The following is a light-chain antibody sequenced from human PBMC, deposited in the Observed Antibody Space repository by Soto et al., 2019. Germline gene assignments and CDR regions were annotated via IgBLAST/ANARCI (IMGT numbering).Light chain of an antibody. CDR3: QQYGSSPPT. V-gene: IGKV3-20*01. J-gene: IGKJ1*01. Sequence: EILLTQSPGTLSLSPGERATLSCRASQSVSSNYLAWYQVRPGQAPRLLMYGASNRAAGTPDRFSGSGSGTDFTVTISRLEPEDFAVYYCQQYGSSPPTFGQGTKVDIK. CDR2: GAS. CDR1: QSVSSNY.